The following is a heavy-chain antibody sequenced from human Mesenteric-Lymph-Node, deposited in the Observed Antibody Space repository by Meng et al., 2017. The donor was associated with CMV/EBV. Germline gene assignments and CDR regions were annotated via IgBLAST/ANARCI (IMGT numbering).Heavy chain of an antibody. CDR1: GGSVSVAGAY. CDR3: ARGLRTYGSGAGYDS. D-gene: IGHD3-10*01. Sequence: SGGSVSVAGAYCSWIRQPPGNGLEWIGYIYYTGSPNSNRSLKSRVSISVDTSKNQFSLKLSSVTSADTAMYYCARGLRTYGSGAGYDSWGQGTLVTVSS. CDR2: IYYTGSP. V-gene: IGHV4-61*08. J-gene: IGHJ4*02.